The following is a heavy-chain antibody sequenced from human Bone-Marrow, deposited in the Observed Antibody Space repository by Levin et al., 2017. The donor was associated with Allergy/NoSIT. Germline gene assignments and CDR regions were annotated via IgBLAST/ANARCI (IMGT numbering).Heavy chain of an antibody. CDR1: GFTFASHN. Sequence: GGSLRLSCSVSGFTFASHNMHWVRQAPGKGLQSVAAIGGDEGSAYYADSVKGRFTISRDDSKNTLYLQMSSLRVEDTALYYCVWGGTFYNYGVDVWGQGTTVTVSS. CDR2: IGGDEGSA. V-gene: IGHV3-64D*06. CDR3: VWGGTFYNYGVDV. D-gene: IGHD3-16*01. J-gene: IGHJ6*02.